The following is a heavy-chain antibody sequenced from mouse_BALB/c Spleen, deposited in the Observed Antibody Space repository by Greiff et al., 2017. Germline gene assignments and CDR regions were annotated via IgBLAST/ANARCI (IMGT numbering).Heavy chain of an antibody. CDR2: IWRGGST. CDR1: GFSLTSYG. J-gene: IGHJ4*01. CDR3: AKRRDGSSSYYYAMDY. Sequence: QVQLKQSGPSLVQPSQSLSITCTVSGFSLTSYGVHWVRQSPGKGLEWLGVIWRGGSTDYNAAFMSRLSITKDNSKSQVFFKMNSLQADDTAIYYCAKRRDGSSSYYYAMDYWGQGTSVTVSS. D-gene: IGHD1-1*01. V-gene: IGHV2-5-1*01.